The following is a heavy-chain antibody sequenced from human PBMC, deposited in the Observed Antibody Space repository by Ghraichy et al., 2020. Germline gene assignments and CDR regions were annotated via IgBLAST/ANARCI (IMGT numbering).Heavy chain of an antibody. Sequence: GSLRLSCAASGFTFSSYWMIWVRQGPGTGLEWVGNIKQDGSEKFYVDSVRGRFTIFRDNAKNSMYLQMNSLRAEDTAVYYCARGIPNKYSSRLGDVFDSWGQGTLVTVSS. CDR1: GFTFSSYW. J-gene: IGHJ4*02. D-gene: IGHD6-13*01. CDR2: IKQDGSEK. V-gene: IGHV3-7*03. CDR3: ARGIPNKYSSRLGDVFDS.